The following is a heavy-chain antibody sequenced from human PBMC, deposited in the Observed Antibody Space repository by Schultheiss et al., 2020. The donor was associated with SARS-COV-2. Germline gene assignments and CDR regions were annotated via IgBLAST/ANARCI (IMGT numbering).Heavy chain of an antibody. V-gene: IGHV4-34*01. CDR2: INHSGST. J-gene: IGHJ6*02. CDR3: ARRRGRCSGGSCYLHRSGGMDV. D-gene: IGHD2-15*01. CDR1: GGSFSGYY. Sequence: SETLSLTCAVYGGSFSGYYWSWIHQPPGKGLEWIGEINHSGSTNYNPSLKSRVTISVDTSKNQFSLKLSSVTAADTAVYYCARRRGRCSGGSCYLHRSGGMDVWGQGTTVTVSS.